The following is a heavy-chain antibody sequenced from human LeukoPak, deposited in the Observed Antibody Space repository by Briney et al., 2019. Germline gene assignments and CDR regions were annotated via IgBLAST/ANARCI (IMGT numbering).Heavy chain of an antibody. Sequence: SVKVSCKASGGTFSSYAISWVRQAPGQGLEWMGRIIPILGIANYAQKFQGRVTITADKSTSTAYMELSSLRSEDTAVYYCARDRGAVAGEGPFYYGMDVWGQGTTVTVSS. CDR3: ARDRGAVAGEGPFYYGMDV. CDR2: IIPILGIA. CDR1: GGTFSSYA. J-gene: IGHJ6*02. D-gene: IGHD6-19*01. V-gene: IGHV1-69*04.